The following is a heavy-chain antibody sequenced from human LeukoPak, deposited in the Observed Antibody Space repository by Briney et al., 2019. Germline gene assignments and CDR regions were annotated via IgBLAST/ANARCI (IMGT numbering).Heavy chain of an antibody. CDR2: ISYDGSNK. CDR3: ARHVPASAMVPPSDY. J-gene: IGHJ4*02. CDR1: GFTFSSYG. D-gene: IGHD5-18*01. Sequence: PGGSLRLSCAASGFTFSSYGMHWVRQAPGKGLEWVAVISYDGSNKYYADSVKGRFTISRDNAKNSLYLQMNSLRAEDTAVYYCARHVPASAMVPPSDYWGQGTLVTVSS. V-gene: IGHV3-30*03.